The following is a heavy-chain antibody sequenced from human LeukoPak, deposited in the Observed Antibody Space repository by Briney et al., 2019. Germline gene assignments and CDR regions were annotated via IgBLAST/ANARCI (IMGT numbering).Heavy chain of an antibody. V-gene: IGHV4-59*01. J-gene: IGHJ5*02. D-gene: IGHD3-3*01. Sequence: PSETLSLTCTVSGGSISTYYWSWIRQSPGKGLEWIGYVYYSGATNYNPSLKSRVTISLDTSKNQFSLRLSSVTAADTAVYFCARGTIFGNWFDPWGQGTLVTVSS. CDR1: GGSISTYY. CDR2: VYYSGAT. CDR3: ARGTIFGNWFDP.